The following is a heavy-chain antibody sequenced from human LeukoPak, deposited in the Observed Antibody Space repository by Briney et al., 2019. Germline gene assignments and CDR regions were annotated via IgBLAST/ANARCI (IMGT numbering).Heavy chain of an antibody. CDR3: ARGAKRWLQFKTSAGFDS. CDR2: INTGGGSS. Sequence: ASVNVSCKASGYTFSRYYIHWVRQAPGQGLEWMGVINTGGGSSTYAQKFQGRVTMTRDTSTSTVYMELSSLRTEHTAMSYCARGAKRWLQFKTSAGFDSWGQGTLVTVSS. D-gene: IGHD5-24*01. J-gene: IGHJ4*02. CDR1: GYTFSRYY. V-gene: IGHV1-46*01.